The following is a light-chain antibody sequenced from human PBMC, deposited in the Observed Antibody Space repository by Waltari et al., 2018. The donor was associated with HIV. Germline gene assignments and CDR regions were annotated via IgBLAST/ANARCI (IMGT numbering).Light chain of an antibody. J-gene: IGLJ2*01. CDR3: AAYTSGSVV. V-gene: IGLV2-14*01. Sequence: QSALTQPASVSGSPGQSITISCTGINVDVGAFKFVAWYPHHPGKAPILIIYEVHTRRSGVSGRGSGSGTGSSASLSIAELQTADEAYYYCAAYTSGSVVFGGGTNLTVL. CDR1: NVDVGAFKF. CDR2: EVH.